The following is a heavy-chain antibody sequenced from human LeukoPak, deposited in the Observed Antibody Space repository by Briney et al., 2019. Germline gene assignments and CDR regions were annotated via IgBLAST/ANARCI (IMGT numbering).Heavy chain of an antibody. CDR1: GFTFSSYW. CDR2: INSDGGSI. Sequence: GGSLRLSCAASGFTFSSYWMHWVRQAPGKGLVWVSRINSDGGSISYADSVKGRFTISRDNAKNTLYLQMNSMTAEDPAVYYCARALYYDFWSGYYHFDYWGQGTLVTVSS. V-gene: IGHV3-74*01. D-gene: IGHD3-3*01. J-gene: IGHJ4*02. CDR3: ARALYYDFWSGYYHFDY.